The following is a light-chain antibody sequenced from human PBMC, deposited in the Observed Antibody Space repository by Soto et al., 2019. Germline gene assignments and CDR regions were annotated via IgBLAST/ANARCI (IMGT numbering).Light chain of an antibody. V-gene: IGLV2-14*01. CDR1: TSDVGSYNY. Sequence: QSALTQPASVSGPPGQSITISCTGTTSDVGSYNYVSWYQKNPGKAPKLLVYDVSNRPSGVSNRFSGSKSGNTASLTISGLQPEDEADYYCSSYTSSSTWVFGGGTKLTVL. CDR2: DVS. J-gene: IGLJ3*02. CDR3: SSYTSSSTWV.